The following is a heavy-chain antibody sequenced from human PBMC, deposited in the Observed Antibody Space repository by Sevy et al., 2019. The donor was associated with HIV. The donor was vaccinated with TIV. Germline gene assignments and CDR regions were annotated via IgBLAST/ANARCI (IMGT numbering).Heavy chain of an antibody. V-gene: IGHV3-30*03. CDR1: GISFNNYG. CDR3: ASPLFLGESSSSDY. Sequence: GGSLRLSCAASGISFNNYGMHWVRRAPGKGLEWLAVISYDGTNQYYADSVKGRFTISRDDSKNTLYLQMNSLRDEDTAVYYCASPLFLGESSSSDYWDQGTLVTVSS. D-gene: IGHD6-6*01. J-gene: IGHJ4*02. CDR2: ISYDGTNQ.